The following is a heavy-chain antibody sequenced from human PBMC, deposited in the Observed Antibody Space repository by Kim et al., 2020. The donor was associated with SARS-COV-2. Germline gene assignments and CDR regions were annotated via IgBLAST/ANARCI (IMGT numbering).Heavy chain of an antibody. D-gene: IGHD3-3*01. CDR3: ARGSWGTYNSWTRSYRATFFDH. V-gene: IGHV1-69*13. Sequence: SVKVSCKASGGSFSNKAISWLRQALGQGLEWMGGIMPVHGTANYAQKFQGRVTISADESTNTAYLELSSLRSEDTAVYYCARGSWGTYNSWTRSYRATFFDHWGQGTLVTVSS. J-gene: IGHJ4*02. CDR2: IMPVHGTA. CDR1: GGSFSNKA.